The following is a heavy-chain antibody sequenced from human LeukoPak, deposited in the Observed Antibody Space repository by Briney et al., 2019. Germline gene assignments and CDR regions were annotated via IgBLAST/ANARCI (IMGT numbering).Heavy chain of an antibody. CDR2: VYFSAST. CDR1: GGSISSSNW. V-gene: IGHV4-4*02. CDR3: ASSIVGVSGFDC. J-gene: IGHJ4*02. Sequence: PSGTLSLTCAVSGGSISSSNWWSWVRQSPGKGLEWIGSVYFSASTYYNPSLKSRVTISVDTSKNQFSLKLCSMTAADTAVYYCASSIVGVSGFDCWGQGTLVTVSS. D-gene: IGHD1-26*01.